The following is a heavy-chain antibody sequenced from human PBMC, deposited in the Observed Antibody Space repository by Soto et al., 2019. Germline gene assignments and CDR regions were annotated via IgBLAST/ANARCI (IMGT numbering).Heavy chain of an antibody. CDR2: IIPIVVTP. CDR3: ARLSRPNYYDTSGFFKDNWFDP. CDR1: GGTFNSYD. Sequence: QVQLVQSGAEVKKPGSSMKVSCKASGGTFNSYDINWVRQAPGQGLEWMGGIIPIVVTPKYAQKFQGRVTITADESTNTVYMELSSLRSEDTAMYYCARLSRPNYYDTSGFFKDNWFDPWGQGTLVTVSS. D-gene: IGHD3-22*01. V-gene: IGHV1-69*01. J-gene: IGHJ5*02.